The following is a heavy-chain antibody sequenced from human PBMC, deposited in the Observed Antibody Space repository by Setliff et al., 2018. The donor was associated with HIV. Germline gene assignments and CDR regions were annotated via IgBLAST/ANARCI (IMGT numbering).Heavy chain of an antibody. Sequence: TGGSLRLSCAASGFIFDGYAMHWVRQVPGKGLEWVALISWDGATTNYADSVKGRFTISRDNSKNTLYLKVNSLRAEDTAMYYCARDWSSGWYGDAFDIWGQGTMVTVSS. CDR3: ARDWSSGWYGDAFDI. V-gene: IGHV3-43D*04. D-gene: IGHD6-19*01. CDR1: GFIFDGYA. J-gene: IGHJ3*02. CDR2: ISWDGATT.